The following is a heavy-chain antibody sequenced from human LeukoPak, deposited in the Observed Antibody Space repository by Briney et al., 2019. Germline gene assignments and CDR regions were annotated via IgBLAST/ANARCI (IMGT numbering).Heavy chain of an antibody. J-gene: IGHJ4*02. CDR1: GGSISSYY. CDR3: ARDRGSSSSRLFDY. V-gene: IGHV4-59*12. CDR2: IYYSGST. D-gene: IGHD6-13*01. Sequence: PSETLSLTCTVSGGSISSYYWSWIRQPPGKGLEWIGYIYYSGSTNYNPSLKSRVTISVDTSKNQFSLKLSSVTAADTAVYYCARDRGSSSSRLFDYWGQGTLVTVSS.